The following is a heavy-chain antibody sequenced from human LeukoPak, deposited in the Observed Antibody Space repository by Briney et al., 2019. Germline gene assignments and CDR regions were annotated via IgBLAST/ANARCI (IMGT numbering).Heavy chain of an antibody. Sequence: WASVKVPCKPSGAYFSSYAISWLRQAPGQEPQWVGGIIPLFHTANYAQKFQGRVTITADESTRTAYMEVSSLRSEDTAVYYCATSRDDRGGYFDLWGRGTLVTVSS. J-gene: IGHJ2*01. D-gene: IGHD3-22*01. CDR1: GAYFSSYA. V-gene: IGHV1-69*13. CDR2: IIPLFHTA. CDR3: ATSRDDRGGYFDL.